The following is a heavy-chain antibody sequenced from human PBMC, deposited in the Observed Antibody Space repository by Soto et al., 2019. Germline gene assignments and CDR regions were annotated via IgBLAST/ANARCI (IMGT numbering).Heavy chain of an antibody. D-gene: IGHD5-12*01. CDR3: ARVIYGGWATIKDYYYYAMDV. Sequence: EVQLVESGGGLVQPGGSLRLSCAASGFTFSSYDMNWVRQAPGKGLEWVSYISSGSSRIFYADSVKGRFTISRDNAKNSLYLQMNSLRYEDTAVYYCARVIYGGWATIKDYYYYAMDVWGQGTTVTVSS. V-gene: IGHV3-48*02. CDR2: ISSGSSRI. J-gene: IGHJ6*02. CDR1: GFTFSSYD.